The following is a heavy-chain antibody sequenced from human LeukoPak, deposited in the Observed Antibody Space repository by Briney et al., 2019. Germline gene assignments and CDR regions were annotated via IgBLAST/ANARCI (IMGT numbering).Heavy chain of an antibody. V-gene: IGHV3-48*01. J-gene: IGHJ5*02. CDR2: ISSSSSTI. D-gene: IGHD2-21*01. Sequence: GGSLRLSCAASGFTFSSYSMNWVRQAPGKGLEWVSYISSSSSTIYYADSVKGRFTISRDNAKNSLYLQMNSLRAEDTAVYYCAEEFLRWGFDPWGQGTLVTVSS. CDR1: GFTFSSYS. CDR3: AEEFLRWGFDP.